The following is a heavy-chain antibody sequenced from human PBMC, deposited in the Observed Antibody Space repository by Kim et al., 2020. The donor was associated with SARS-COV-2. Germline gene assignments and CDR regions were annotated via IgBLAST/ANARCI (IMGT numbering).Heavy chain of an antibody. J-gene: IGHJ4*02. V-gene: IGHV1-2*02. CDR3: ARDSDPAH. Sequence: ASVKVSCKASGYNFNDYYIHWVRQAPGQGLEWMGWINPNGGETNYAEKFHERVSMTRDTSISTAYVELYRLAFDDTAVYYCARDSDPAHWGQGTLVTVSS. CDR1: GYNFNDYY. CDR2: INPNGGET.